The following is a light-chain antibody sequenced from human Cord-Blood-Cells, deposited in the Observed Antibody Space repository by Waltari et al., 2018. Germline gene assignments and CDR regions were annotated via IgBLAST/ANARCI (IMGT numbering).Light chain of an antibody. CDR2: EVS. J-gene: IGLJ1*01. Sequence: QSALTQPASVSGSPGQSVTISCTGTSSDVGGYNYVSWYQQHPGKVPKPMIDEVSKRPSGVPDRFSVSKSGNTASLTVSGLQAEDEADYYCSSYAGSNNFVFGTGTKVTVL. CDR1: SSDVGGYNY. V-gene: IGLV2-8*01. CDR3: SSYAGSNNFV.